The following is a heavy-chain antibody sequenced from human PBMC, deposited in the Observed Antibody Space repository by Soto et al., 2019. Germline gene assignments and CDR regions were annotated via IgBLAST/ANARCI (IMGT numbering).Heavy chain of an antibody. J-gene: IGHJ4*02. V-gene: IGHV3-53*01. CDR3: AGRLTTAASLDY. CDR2: VHGGGST. CDR1: GFTVSNNH. D-gene: IGHD3-16*01. Sequence: VPLVESGGGLIQPGGSLRLSCAASGFTVSNNHMTWVRQAAGKGLELVSFVHGGGSTSYADSVKGRFTISRDNSKNTLYLQMGSLRAEDTAIYYCAGRLTTAASLDYWGRGTLVTVSS.